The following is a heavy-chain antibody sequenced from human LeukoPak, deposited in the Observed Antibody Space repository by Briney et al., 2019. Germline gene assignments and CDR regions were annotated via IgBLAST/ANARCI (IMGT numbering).Heavy chain of an antibody. V-gene: IGHV3-23*01. CDR2: ISGSGGST. CDR1: GFTFSSYA. CDR3: AKDTIGRGGFDY. Sequence: GGSLRLSCAASGFTFSSYAMSWVRQAPGKGLEWVSAISGSGGSTYYADSVKGRFTISRDNAKNSLYLQMNSLRAEDMALYYCAKDTIGRGGFDYWGQGTLVTVSS. D-gene: IGHD3-10*01. J-gene: IGHJ4*02.